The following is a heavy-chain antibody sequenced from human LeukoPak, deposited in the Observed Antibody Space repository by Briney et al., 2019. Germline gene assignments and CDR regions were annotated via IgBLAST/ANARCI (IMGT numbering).Heavy chain of an antibody. CDR3: ARNSMWFGEVYFDY. J-gene: IGHJ4*02. V-gene: IGHV4-31*03. CDR2: IYYSGST. CDR1: GGSISSGGYY. Sequence: SQNLSLTCTVSGGSISSGGYYWSWIRQHPGRGLEWIGYIYYSGSTYYNPSLKSRVTISVDTSKNQFSLKLSSVTAADTAVYYCARNSMWFGEVYFDYWGQGTLVTVSS. D-gene: IGHD3-10*01.